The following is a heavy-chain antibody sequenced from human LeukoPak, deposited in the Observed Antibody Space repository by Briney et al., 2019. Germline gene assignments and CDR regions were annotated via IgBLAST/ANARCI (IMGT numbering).Heavy chain of an antibody. CDR2: IIPIFGTA. CDR3: ARGVFDGSGSYGLEYYYYYMDV. D-gene: IGHD3-10*01. V-gene: IGHV1-69*06. Sequence: SVKVSCKASGYTFTSYGISWVRQAPGQGLEWMGGIIPIFGTANYAQKFQGRVTITADKSTSTAYMELSSLRSEDTAVYYCARGVFDGSGSYGLEYYYYYMDVWGKGTTVTVSS. CDR1: GYTFTSYG. J-gene: IGHJ6*03.